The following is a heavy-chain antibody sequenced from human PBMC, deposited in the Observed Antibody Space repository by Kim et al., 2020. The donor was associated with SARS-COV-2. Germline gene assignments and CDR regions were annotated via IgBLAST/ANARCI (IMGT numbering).Heavy chain of an antibody. Sequence: GESLKISCKGSGYSFTSYWISWVRQMPGKGLEWMGRIDPSDSYTNYSPSFQGHVTISADKSISTAYLQWSSLKASDTAMYYCARLDCGGDCYSWEYYFDYWGQGTLVTVSS. CDR2: IDPSDSYT. J-gene: IGHJ4*02. CDR1: GYSFTSYW. CDR3: ARLDCGGDCYSWEYYFDY. V-gene: IGHV5-10-1*01. D-gene: IGHD2-21*02.